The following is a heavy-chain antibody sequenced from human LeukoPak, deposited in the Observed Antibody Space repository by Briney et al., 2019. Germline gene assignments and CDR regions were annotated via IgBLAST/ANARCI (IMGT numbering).Heavy chain of an antibody. Sequence: SETLSPTCNVSGDSVSSGIYYWNWIRQPPGKGLEWIGYIYYSGSTNYNPSLKSRVTISVDTSKNQFSLKVSSVTAADTAVYYCAREGNQNIVVVVAATGGFDYWGQGTLVTVSS. D-gene: IGHD2-15*01. V-gene: IGHV4-61*01. J-gene: IGHJ4*02. CDR3: AREGNQNIVVVVAATGGFDY. CDR2: IYYSGST. CDR1: GDSVSSGIYY.